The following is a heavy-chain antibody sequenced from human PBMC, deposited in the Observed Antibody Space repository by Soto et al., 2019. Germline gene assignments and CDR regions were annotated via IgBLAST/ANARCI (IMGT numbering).Heavy chain of an antibody. V-gene: IGHV3-21*01. CDR3: ARVVGEYRDS. CDR1: GFPFNSYT. CDR2: ITISSSHI. Sequence: GGSLRLSCAASGFPFNSYTMNLVRQSPGKGLEWVSSITISSSHIFYADSVKGRFTISRDNTRNSLFLQMNSLGADDTAVYYCARVVGEYRDSWGQGTLLTLSS. D-gene: IGHD2-21*01. J-gene: IGHJ4*02.